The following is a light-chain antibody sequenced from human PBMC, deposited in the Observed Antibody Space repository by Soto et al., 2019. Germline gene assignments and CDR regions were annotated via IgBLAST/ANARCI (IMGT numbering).Light chain of an antibody. J-gene: IGKJ4*01. Sequence: ETVLTQSPATLSLSPGEGATLSCRASQSFSRFFAWYQQKPGQAPRLRIYGVSNRATGVPARFSGSGSGTDFTLSIIRLEPEDSGVYYCQQRFTWRLTCGGGPKVEIK. V-gene: IGKV3-11*01. CDR2: GVS. CDR3: QQRFTWRLT. CDR1: QSFSRF.